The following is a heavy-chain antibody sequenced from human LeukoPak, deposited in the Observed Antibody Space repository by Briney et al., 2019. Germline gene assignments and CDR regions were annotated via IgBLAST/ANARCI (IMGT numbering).Heavy chain of an antibody. CDR1: GYSFSTHW. J-gene: IGHJ4*02. D-gene: IGHD3-10*01. CDR3: CGSGSYYGVDY. Sequence: ASVKVSCKASGYSFSTHWMHWVRQAPGQGLEWMGIINPSGGFTSYAQKLQGRVTVTRDMSTSTAYMELSSLRSEDTAVYYCCGSGSYYGVDYWGQGTLVTVSS. CDR2: INPSGGFT. V-gene: IGHV1-46*01.